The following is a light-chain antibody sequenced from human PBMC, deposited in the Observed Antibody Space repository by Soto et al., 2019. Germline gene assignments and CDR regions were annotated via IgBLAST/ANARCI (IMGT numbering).Light chain of an antibody. CDR2: EVT. CDR1: SSDVGGYNY. V-gene: IGLV2-8*01. J-gene: IGLJ1*01. CDR3: CSYAGSNNLKV. Sequence: QSALTQPPSASGSPGQSVTISCTGTSSDVGGYNYVSWYQQHPGKAPKLLIYEVTKRPSGVPDRFSGSKSGNTASLTVSGLHADDADDYYCCSYAGSNNLKVFGTGTKVTVL.